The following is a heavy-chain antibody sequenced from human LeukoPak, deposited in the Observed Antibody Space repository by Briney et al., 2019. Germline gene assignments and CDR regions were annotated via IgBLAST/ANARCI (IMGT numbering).Heavy chain of an antibody. Sequence: PSETLSLTCTVPGGSISSSSYYWGWIRQPPGKGLEWIESIYYSGSTYYNPSLKSRVTISVDTSKNQFSLKLSSVTAADTAVYYCASLTYYYDSSGYYSPQYYYYYYYMDVWGKGTTVTVSS. V-gene: IGHV4-39*01. D-gene: IGHD3-22*01. J-gene: IGHJ6*03. CDR2: IYYSGST. CDR1: GGSISSSSYY. CDR3: ASLTYYYDSSGYYSPQYYYYYYYMDV.